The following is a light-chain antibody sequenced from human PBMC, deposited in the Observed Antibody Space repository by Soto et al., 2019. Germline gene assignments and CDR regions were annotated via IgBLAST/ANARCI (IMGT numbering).Light chain of an antibody. J-gene: IGLJ3*02. V-gene: IGLV2-8*01. Sequence: HSVLTQPPSASGSPGQSVTISCTGTSSDVGGYNYVSWYQQHPGKAPKLMIYEVSKRPSGVPDRFSGSKSGNTASLTVSRLQAEDEADYYCISYAGSNNWVFGGGTKLTVL. CDR3: ISYAGSNNWV. CDR2: EVS. CDR1: SSDVGGYNY.